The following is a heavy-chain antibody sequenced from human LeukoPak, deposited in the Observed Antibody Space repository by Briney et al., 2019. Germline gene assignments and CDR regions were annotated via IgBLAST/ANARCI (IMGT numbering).Heavy chain of an antibody. CDR2: IYPGDSDT. CDR1: GYSFTSYW. D-gene: IGHD3-3*01. CDR3: ARHTYDFWSGYYRHNWFDP. J-gene: IGHJ5*02. V-gene: IGHV5-51*01. Sequence: PGESLKISCKGSGYSFTSYWIGWVRQMPGKGLEWMGIIYPGDSDTRYSPSFQGQVTISADKSISTAYLQWSSLKASDTAMYYCARHTYDFWSGYYRHNWFDPLGQGTLVTVSS.